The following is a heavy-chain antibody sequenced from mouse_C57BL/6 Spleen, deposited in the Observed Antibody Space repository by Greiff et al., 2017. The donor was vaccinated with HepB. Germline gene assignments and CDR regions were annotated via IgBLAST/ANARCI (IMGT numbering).Heavy chain of an antibody. V-gene: IGHV6-3*01. CDR3: TGGVFDY. Sequence: EVMLVESGGGLVQPGGSMKLSCVASGFTLSNYWMNWVRQSPEKGLEWVAQIRLKSDNYATHYAESVKGRFTISRDDSKSSVYLQMNNLRAEDTGIYYCTGGVFDYWGQGTTLTVSS. J-gene: IGHJ2*01. CDR1: GFTLSNYW. CDR2: IRLKSDNYAT.